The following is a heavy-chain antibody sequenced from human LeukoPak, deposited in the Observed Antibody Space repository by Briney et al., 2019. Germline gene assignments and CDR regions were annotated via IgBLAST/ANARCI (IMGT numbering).Heavy chain of an antibody. CDR2: MREDGSGI. CDR1: GFPFDVQT. J-gene: IGHJ4*02. Sequence: PGGSLRLSCAASGFPFDVQTMSWVRQAPGKGLDWVASMREDGSGIYYADSVKGRFTISRDNPKNSLYLQMNSLRAEDTAVYYCAKGGATRGRFENWGQGTLVTVSS. D-gene: IGHD1-26*01. V-gene: IGHV3-7*01. CDR3: AKGGATRGRFEN.